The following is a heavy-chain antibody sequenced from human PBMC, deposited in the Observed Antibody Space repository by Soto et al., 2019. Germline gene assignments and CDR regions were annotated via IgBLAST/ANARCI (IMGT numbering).Heavy chain of an antibody. CDR1: GGSISSGGYS. CDR3: ARQREWLLTYYFDY. Sequence: SETLSLTCAVSGGSISSGGYSWSWIRQPPGKGLEWIGYIYHSGSTYYNPSLKSRVTISVDRSKNQFSLKLNSVTAADTAVYYCARQREWLLTYYFDYWGQGTLVTVSS. V-gene: IGHV4-30-2*01. D-gene: IGHD3-3*01. J-gene: IGHJ4*02. CDR2: IYHSGST.